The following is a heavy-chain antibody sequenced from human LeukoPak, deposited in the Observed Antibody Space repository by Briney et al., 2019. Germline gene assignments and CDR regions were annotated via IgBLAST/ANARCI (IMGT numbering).Heavy chain of an antibody. CDR2: FNREDDAP. CDR3: ATLDSYYDNSGRPLLPD. Sequence: ASVTVSFTVSGYSVTELSMHWVRQAPGLGLEWVGGFNREDDAPVYAQQFQGRVTMTEDTSTDTAYMELSSLRSEDTALYYCATLDSYYDNSGRPLLPDWGQGTLVTVSS. V-gene: IGHV1-24*01. D-gene: IGHD3-22*01. J-gene: IGHJ4*02. CDR1: GYSVTELS.